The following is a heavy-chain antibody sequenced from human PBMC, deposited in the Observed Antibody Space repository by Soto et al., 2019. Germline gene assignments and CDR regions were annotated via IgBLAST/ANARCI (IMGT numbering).Heavy chain of an antibody. D-gene: IGHD4-4*01. CDR3: ARDTGYSKGGYYYYGMDV. Sequence: TLSLTCTVSGGSISSGDYYWSWIRQPPGKGLEWIGYIYYSGSTYYNPSLKSRVTISVDTSKNQFSLKLSSVTAADTAVYYCARDTGYSKGGYYYYGMDVWGQGTTVTVSS. V-gene: IGHV4-30-4*01. CDR1: GGSISSGDYY. J-gene: IGHJ6*02. CDR2: IYYSGST.